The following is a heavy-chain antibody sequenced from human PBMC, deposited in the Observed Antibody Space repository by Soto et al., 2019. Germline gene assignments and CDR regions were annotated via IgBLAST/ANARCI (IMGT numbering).Heavy chain of an antibody. CDR1: GYSISSGYY. D-gene: IGHD2-15*01. CDR3: ARVRVYCSGGSCYPYYFDY. CDR2: IYHSGST. Sequence: SETLSLTCAVSGYSISSGYYWGWIRQPPGKGLEWIGSIYHSGSTYYNPSLKSRVTISVDTSKNQFSLKLSSVTAADTAVYYCARVRVYCSGGSCYPYYFDYWGQGTLVTVSS. V-gene: IGHV4-38-2*01. J-gene: IGHJ4*02.